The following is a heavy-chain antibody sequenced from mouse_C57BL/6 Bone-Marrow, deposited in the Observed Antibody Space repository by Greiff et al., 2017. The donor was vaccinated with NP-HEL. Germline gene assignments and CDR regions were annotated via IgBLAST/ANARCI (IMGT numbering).Heavy chain of an antibody. CDR2: IYPRSGNT. CDR3: ARYLVTNYFDY. CDR1: GYTFTSYG. J-gene: IGHJ2*01. V-gene: IGHV1-81*01. Sequence: QVQLQQSGAELARPGASVKLSCKASGYTFTSYGISWVKQRPGQGLEWIGEIYPRSGNTYYNEKFKGKATLTADKSPSTAYMELRSLTSEDSAVYFCARYLVTNYFDYWGQGTTLTVSS. D-gene: IGHD2-2*01.